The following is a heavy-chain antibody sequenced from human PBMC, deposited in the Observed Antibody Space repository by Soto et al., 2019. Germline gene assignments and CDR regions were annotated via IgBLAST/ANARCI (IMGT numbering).Heavy chain of an antibody. CDR1: GYTFTGYY. D-gene: IGHD3-10*01. CDR2: INPNSGGT. V-gene: IGHV1-2*04. Sequence: ASVKVSCKASGYTFTGYYMHWVRQAPGQGLEWMGWINPNSGGTNYAQKFQGWVTMTRDTSISTAYMELSRLRSDDTAVYYCARGVNYYGSGSYYKPDYYYYYMDVWGKGTTVTVSS. CDR3: ARGVNYYGSGSYYKPDYYYYYMDV. J-gene: IGHJ6*03.